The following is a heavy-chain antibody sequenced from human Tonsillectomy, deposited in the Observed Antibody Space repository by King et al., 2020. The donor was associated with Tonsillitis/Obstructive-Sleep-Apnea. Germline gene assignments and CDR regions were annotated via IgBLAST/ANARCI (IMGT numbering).Heavy chain of an antibody. CDR3: ARVGGLSSSSASDAFDV. CDR2: INRGGST. J-gene: IGHJ3*01. CDR1: GGSFSGYY. Sequence: LQQWGSGLLKPSETLSLTCAVYGGSFSGYYWTLIRQPPGKGLEWIGEINRGGSTNPNPSLKSRVTISVDTSKNQFSLKMRSVTAADTAVYYCARVGGLSSSSASDAFDVWGLGTMVTVSS. V-gene: IGHV4-34*01. D-gene: IGHD6-6*01.